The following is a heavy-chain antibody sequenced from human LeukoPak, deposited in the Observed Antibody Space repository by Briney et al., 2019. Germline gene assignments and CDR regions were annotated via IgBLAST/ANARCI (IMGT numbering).Heavy chain of an antibody. V-gene: IGHV4-34*01. CDR3: ARDASSILLNYYYMDV. Sequence: SETLSLTCAVYGGSFSGYYWSRIRQPPGKGLEWIGEINHSGSTNYNPSLKSRVTISVDTSKNQFSLKLSSVTAADTAVYYCARDASSILLNYYYMDVWGKGTTVTVSS. CDR2: INHSGST. CDR1: GGSFSGYY. J-gene: IGHJ6*03. D-gene: IGHD3-10*01.